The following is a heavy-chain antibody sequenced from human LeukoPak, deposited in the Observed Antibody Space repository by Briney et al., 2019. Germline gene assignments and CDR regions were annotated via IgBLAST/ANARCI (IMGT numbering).Heavy chain of an antibody. J-gene: IGHJ4*02. V-gene: IGHV4-39*01. CDR2: IYYSGST. D-gene: IGHD6-13*01. Sequence: ASETLSLTCTVSGGSISSSSYYWGWIRQPPGKGLEWIGSIYYSGSTYYNPSLKSRVTISVDTSKNQFSLKLSSVTAADTAVYFCATFSTNWYSDYWGQGTLVTVSS. CDR3: ATFSTNWYSDY. CDR1: GGSISSSSYY.